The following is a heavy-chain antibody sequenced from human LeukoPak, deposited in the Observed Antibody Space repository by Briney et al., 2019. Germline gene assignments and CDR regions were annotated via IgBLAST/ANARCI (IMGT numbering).Heavy chain of an antibody. Sequence: GGSLRLSCAVSGFTFSSYWMHWVRQAPGKGLVWVSRIDRDGSRINYADSVKGRFSISRDNGKNSLFLQMNSLRAEDAAVYYCVRGNDYGGPHYWGQGTLVTVSS. CDR2: IDRDGSRI. J-gene: IGHJ4*02. CDR3: VRGNDYGGPHY. V-gene: IGHV3-74*01. CDR1: GFTFSSYW. D-gene: IGHD4-23*01.